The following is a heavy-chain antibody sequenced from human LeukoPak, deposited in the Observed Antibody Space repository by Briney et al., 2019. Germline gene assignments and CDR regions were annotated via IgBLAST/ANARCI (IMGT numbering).Heavy chain of an antibody. CDR1: GYTFTGYY. V-gene: IGHV1-2*02. Sequence: ASVKVSCKASGYTFTGYYMHWVRQAPGQGLEWMGWINPKSGGTNYAQKFQGRVTMTRDTSISTAYMELSRLRSDDTAVYYCARDTIFGVVSYYYYYMDVWGKGTTVTVSS. D-gene: IGHD3-3*01. J-gene: IGHJ6*03. CDR3: ARDTIFGVVSYYYYYMDV. CDR2: INPKSGGT.